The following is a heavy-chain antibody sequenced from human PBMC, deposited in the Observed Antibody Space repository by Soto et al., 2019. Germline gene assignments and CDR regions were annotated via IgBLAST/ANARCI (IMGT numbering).Heavy chain of an antibody. CDR2: IYYSGST. V-gene: IGHV4-31*03. J-gene: IGHJ6*02. CDR3: ARETTDMFRGGAGMDV. Sequence: QVQLQESGPGLVKPSQTLSLTCTVSGGSISSGGYYWSWIRQHPGKGLEWIGYIYYSGSTYYNPSLNRRVTISVDTSKNLFSMKLSSVTAADTAVYYCARETTDMFRGGAGMDVWCQGTTVTVSS. D-gene: IGHD3-10*01. CDR1: GGSISSGGYY.